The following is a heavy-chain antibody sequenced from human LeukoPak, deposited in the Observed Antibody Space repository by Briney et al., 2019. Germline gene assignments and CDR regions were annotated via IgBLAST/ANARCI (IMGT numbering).Heavy chain of an antibody. V-gene: IGHV4-30-2*01. CDR1: GGSISSGGYY. Sequence: SQTLSLTCTVSGGSISSGGYYWSWIRQPPGKGLEWIGYIYHSGSTYYNPSLKSRVTISVDRSKNQFSLKLSSVTAADTAVYYCARVGAAAEDLDYWGQGTLVTVSS. CDR3: ARVGAAAEDLDY. CDR2: IYHSGST. D-gene: IGHD6-13*01. J-gene: IGHJ4*02.